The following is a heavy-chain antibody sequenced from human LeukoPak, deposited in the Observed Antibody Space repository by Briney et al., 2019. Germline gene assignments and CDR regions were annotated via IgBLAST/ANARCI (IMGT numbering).Heavy chain of an antibody. V-gene: IGHV3-23*01. CDR2: ISGSGGST. CDR1: GFTFSSYA. CDR3: ARDGLLDF. J-gene: IGHJ4*02. Sequence: GGSLRLSCAASGFTFSSYAMSWVRQAPGKGLEWVSAISGSGGSTYYADSMKGRFTISRDNAKNSLYLQMNGLRAEDTAVYYCARDGLLDFWGQGTLVTVSS. D-gene: IGHD5-12*01.